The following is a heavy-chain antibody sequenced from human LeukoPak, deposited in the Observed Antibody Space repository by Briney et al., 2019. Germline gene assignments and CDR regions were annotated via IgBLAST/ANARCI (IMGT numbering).Heavy chain of an antibody. CDR2: IYTSGST. Sequence: SQTLSLTCTVSGGSINSGSYYWSWIRQPARKGLEWIGRIYTSGSTNYSPSLKSRVTISVDTSMNQFSLKLSSVTAADTAVYYCARGVVIVPASFDYWGQGTLVTVSS. CDR3: ARGVVIVPASFDY. V-gene: IGHV4-61*02. D-gene: IGHD2-2*01. J-gene: IGHJ4*02. CDR1: GGSINSGSYY.